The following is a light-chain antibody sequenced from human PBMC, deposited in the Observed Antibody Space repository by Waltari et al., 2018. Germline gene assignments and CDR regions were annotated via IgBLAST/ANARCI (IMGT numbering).Light chain of an antibody. V-gene: IGLV3-21*04. CDR3: QVWDSSSDALV. CDR2: YDG. J-gene: IGLJ3*02. CDR1: SIGRKS. Sequence: SYVLTQPPSVSVAPGKTARITCGGSSIGRKSVHWYQQKPGQAPVLVISYDGDRSSGIPERFAGSNSGNTAPLTISRVEAGDEAAYYCQVWDSSSDALVFGGGTKLTVL.